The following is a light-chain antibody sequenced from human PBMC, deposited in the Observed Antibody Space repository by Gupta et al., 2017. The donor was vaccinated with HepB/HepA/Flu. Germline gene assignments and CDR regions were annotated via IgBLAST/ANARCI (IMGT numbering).Light chain of an antibody. V-gene: IGKV1-39*01. CDR1: QTIRTS. J-gene: IGKJ1*01. Sequence: DIEMTQSPYSLSASVGDRVTLTCRASQTIRTSLNWYQLKPGKAPKLLIYGSSNLQSAVPRRFSGSGSGTDFTLTISSLEPEDFPPYYCQQSYSIPRTFGQGTKVEIK. CDR2: GSS. CDR3: QQSYSIPRT.